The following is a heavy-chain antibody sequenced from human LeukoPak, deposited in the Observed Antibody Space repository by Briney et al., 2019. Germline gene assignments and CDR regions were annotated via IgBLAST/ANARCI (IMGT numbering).Heavy chain of an antibody. Sequence: ASVKVSCKASGYTFTSYGISWVRQAPGQGLEWMGWISAYNGNTNYAQKLQGRVTITTDTSTSTAYMELRSLRSDDTAVYYCARDRVPYYYDSSGYYDFDYWGQGTLVTVSS. D-gene: IGHD3-22*01. CDR3: ARDRVPYYYDSSGYYDFDY. J-gene: IGHJ4*02. CDR2: ISAYNGNT. CDR1: GYTFTSYG. V-gene: IGHV1-18*01.